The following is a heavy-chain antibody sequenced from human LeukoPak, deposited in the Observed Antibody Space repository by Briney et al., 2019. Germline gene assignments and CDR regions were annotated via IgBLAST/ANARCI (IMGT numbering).Heavy chain of an antibody. V-gene: IGHV3-30*18. CDR1: GFTFSSYG. Sequence: PGRSLRLSCAASGFTFSSYGMHWVRQAPGKGLEWVAVISYDGSNKYYADSAKGRFTISRDNSKNTLYLQMNSLRAEDTAVYYCAKDPYGSGYNWFDPWGQGTLVTVSS. D-gene: IGHD3-10*01. CDR2: ISYDGSNK. CDR3: AKDPYGSGYNWFDP. J-gene: IGHJ5*02.